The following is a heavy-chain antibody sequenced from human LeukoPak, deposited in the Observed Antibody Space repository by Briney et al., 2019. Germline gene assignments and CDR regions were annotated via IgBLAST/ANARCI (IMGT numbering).Heavy chain of an antibody. D-gene: IGHD3-10*01. V-gene: IGHV4-34*01. J-gene: IGHJ5*02. CDR3: ARGGPAHYYGSGSYNWFDP. CDR2: INHSGST. CDR1: GGSFSGYY. Sequence: PSETLSLTCAVYGGSFSGYYWSWIRQPPGKGLEWIGEINHSGSTNYNPSLKSRVTISVDTSKNQFSLKLSSVTAADTAVCYCARGGPAHYYGSGSYNWFDPWGQGTLVTVSS.